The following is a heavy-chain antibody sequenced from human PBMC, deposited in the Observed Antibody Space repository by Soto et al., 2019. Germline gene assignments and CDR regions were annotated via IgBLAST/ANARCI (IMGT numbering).Heavy chain of an antibody. CDR3: ARELVVPAAIHYGMDV. V-gene: IGHV3-30*03. CDR2: ISFDGNNK. Sequence: GGSLRLSCAASGFTFSDYYMSWIRQAPGKGLEWVTVISFDGNNKYYADSVEGRFTISRDNSKNTLSLQMNSLRGEDTALYYCARELVVPAAIHYGMDVWGQGTTVTVSS. J-gene: IGHJ6*02. CDR1: GFTFSDYY. D-gene: IGHD2-2*01.